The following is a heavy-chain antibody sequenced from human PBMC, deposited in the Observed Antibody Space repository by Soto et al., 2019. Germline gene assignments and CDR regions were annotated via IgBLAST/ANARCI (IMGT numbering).Heavy chain of an antibody. CDR2: INSDGMT. Sequence: GGSLRLSCAASGFTFSNYAMSWVRQAPGKGLEWVSVINSDGMTYYADSVKGRFSISRDNSKSTVCLQMNSLSVEDTAVYYCASRPRGSVAGTLDSWGQGSLVTVSS. V-gene: IGHV3-23*01. CDR3: ASRPRGSVAGTLDS. J-gene: IGHJ5*01. CDR1: GFTFSNYA. D-gene: IGHD6-19*01.